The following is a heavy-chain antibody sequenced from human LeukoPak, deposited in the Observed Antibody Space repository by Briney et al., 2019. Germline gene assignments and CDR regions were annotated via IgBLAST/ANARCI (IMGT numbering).Heavy chain of an antibody. J-gene: IGHJ4*02. CDR3: ARQAVAGILRYFDY. V-gene: IGHV3-21*01. CDR2: ISSSSSYI. Sequence: PGGSLRLSCAASGFTFSSYSMNWVRQAPGKGLEWVSSISSSSSYIYYADSVKGRFTISRDNAKNSLYLQMNSLRAEDTAVYYCARQAVAGILRYFDYWGQGTLVTVSS. CDR1: GFTFSSYS. D-gene: IGHD6-19*01.